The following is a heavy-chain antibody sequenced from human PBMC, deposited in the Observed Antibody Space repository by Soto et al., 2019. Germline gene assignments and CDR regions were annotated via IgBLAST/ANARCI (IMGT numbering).Heavy chain of an antibody. V-gene: IGHV3-48*01. CDR2: ISSTGNTI. D-gene: IGHD2-8*02. Sequence: GGSLRLSCAASGFTFSTYSMNWVRQAPGKGLEWVSYISSTGNTIYYPDSVKGRFTIARDTAKKSLYLQMNSLRAEDTAVYYCARSGYFDYWGQGTLVTVSS. J-gene: IGHJ4*01. CDR3: ARSGYFDY. CDR1: GFTFSTYS.